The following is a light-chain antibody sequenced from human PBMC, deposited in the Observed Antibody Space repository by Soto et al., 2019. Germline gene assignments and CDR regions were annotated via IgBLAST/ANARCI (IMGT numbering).Light chain of an antibody. J-gene: IGLJ2*01. CDR2: LNNDGSH. CDR3: QTWGTGFQF. CDR1: SGHSSYA. Sequence: QPVLTQSPSASASLGASVKLTCTLSSGHSSYAIAWHQKQPGKGPRYLMDLNNDGSHTKGDGIPDPFSGSSSGADRFLIISSLQSEDEADYYCQTWGTGFQFFGGGTKLTVL. V-gene: IGLV4-69*01.